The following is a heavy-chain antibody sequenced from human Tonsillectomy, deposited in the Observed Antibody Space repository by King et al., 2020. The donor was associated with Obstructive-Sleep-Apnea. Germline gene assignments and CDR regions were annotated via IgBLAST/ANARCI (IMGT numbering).Heavy chain of an antibody. V-gene: IGHV3-21*01. CDR1: GFTFSSYS. D-gene: IGHD1-26*01. J-gene: IGHJ4*02. CDR2: ISSSSSYI. CDR3: ARVGDVGRYPPAHDD. Sequence: VQLVESGGGLVKPGGSLRLSCAASGFTFSSYSMNWVRQAPGKGLEWVSSISSSSSYIYYADSVKGRFTISRDNAKNSLYLQMNSLRAEDTAVYYCARVGDVGRYPPAHDDWGQGAPVTVPS.